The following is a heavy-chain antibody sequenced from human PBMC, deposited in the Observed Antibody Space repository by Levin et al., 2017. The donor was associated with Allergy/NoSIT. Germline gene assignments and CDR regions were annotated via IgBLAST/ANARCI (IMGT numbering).Heavy chain of an antibody. V-gene: IGHV3-30*04. CDR3: VRALGANYDYVWGSYRYVGHSLDV. Sequence: GGSLRLSCAVSGFSFSIYAMHWVRQAPGKGLEWVAVISHEGSKIFYADSVKGRFTISRDNAKNTLHLQMSSLRDDDTAVYYCVRALGANYDYVWGSYRYVGHSLDVWGQGTTVIVSS. J-gene: IGHJ6*02. D-gene: IGHD3-16*02. CDR1: GFSFSIYA. CDR2: ISHEGSKI.